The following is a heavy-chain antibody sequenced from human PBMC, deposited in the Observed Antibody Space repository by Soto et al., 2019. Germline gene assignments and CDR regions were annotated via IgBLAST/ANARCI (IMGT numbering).Heavy chain of an antibody. CDR2: INTDGSDT. CDR3: TRGAPSGWSH. CDR1: GIPFRTYW. D-gene: IGHD6-19*01. J-gene: IGHJ4*02. Sequence: PGGSLRLSCAASGIPFRTYWMHWVRQPPGKGLVWVSAINTDGSDTSYADSVKGRFTISRDNAKNTLYLQMSSLRPEDTAVYFCTRGAPSGWSHWGQGTLVTVS. V-gene: IGHV3-74*01.